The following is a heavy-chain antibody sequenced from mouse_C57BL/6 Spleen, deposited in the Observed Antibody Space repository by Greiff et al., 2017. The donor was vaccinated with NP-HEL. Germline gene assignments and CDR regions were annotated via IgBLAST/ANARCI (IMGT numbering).Heavy chain of an antibody. D-gene: IGHD4-1*01. CDR1: GFSLTSYG. J-gene: IGHJ2*01. Sequence: VQVVESGPGLVQPSQSLSITCTVSGFSLTSYGVHWVRQSPGKGLEWLGAIWSGGSTDYNAAFISRLSISKDNSKSQVFFKINSLQAYDTAIYYCAITGTVYFDYWGQGTTLTVSS. CDR3: AITGTVYFDY. V-gene: IGHV2-2*01. CDR2: IWSGGST.